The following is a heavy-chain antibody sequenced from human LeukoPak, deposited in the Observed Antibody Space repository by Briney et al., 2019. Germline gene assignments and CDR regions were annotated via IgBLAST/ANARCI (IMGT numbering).Heavy chain of an antibody. Sequence: GGSLRLSCAASGFTFSSYGMHWVRQAPGKGLEWVAVIWYDGSNKYYADSVKGRFTISRDNSKNTLYLQMNSLRAEDTAVYCCARDPGINGMDVWGKGTTVTVSS. CDR2: IWYDGSNK. CDR3: ARDPGINGMDV. V-gene: IGHV3-33*01. J-gene: IGHJ6*04. CDR1: GFTFSSYG. D-gene: IGHD3-10*01.